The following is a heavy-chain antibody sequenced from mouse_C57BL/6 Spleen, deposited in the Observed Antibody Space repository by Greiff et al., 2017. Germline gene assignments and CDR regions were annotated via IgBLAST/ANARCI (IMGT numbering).Heavy chain of an antibody. CDR3: ASGTRYAMDY. CDR2: IWGVGST. CDR1: GFSLTSYG. Sequence: VKVVESGPGLVAPSQSLSITCTVSGFSLTSYGVDWVRQSPGKGLEWLGVIWGVGSTNYNSALKSRLSISKDNSKSQVFLKMNSLQTDDTAMYYCASGTRYAMDYWGQGTSVTVSS. J-gene: IGHJ4*01. V-gene: IGHV2-6*01. D-gene: IGHD3-3*01.